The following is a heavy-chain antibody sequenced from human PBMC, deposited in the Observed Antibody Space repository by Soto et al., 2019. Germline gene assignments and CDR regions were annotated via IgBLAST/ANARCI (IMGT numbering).Heavy chain of an antibody. Sequence: QVQLQESGPGLVKPSQTLSLTCTVSGGSISSGGYYWSWIRQHPGKGLEWIGSIYDSGSTYYNPSLKRRVTISVDASKNQLSLKLASVTDADTAMYYCARGGTRAYFQHWGQGTLVTVSS. D-gene: IGHD1-1*01. CDR2: IYDSGST. CDR1: GGSISSGGYY. V-gene: IGHV4-31*03. J-gene: IGHJ1*01. CDR3: ARGGTRAYFQH.